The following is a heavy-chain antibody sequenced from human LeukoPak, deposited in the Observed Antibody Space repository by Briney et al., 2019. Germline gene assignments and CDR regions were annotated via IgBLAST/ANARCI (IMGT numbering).Heavy chain of an antibody. CDR1: GFPFNIFG. CDR2: LSRGGGST. CDR3: AKEQRIRHCSEGVCMEGYYFDY. J-gene: IGHJ4*02. D-gene: IGHD2-8*01. Sequence: GGSLRLSCTGSGFPFNIFGIHWVRQAPGQGLDWVSGLSRGGGSTNYADSVKGRFTISRDYSKNMLFLQMNSLRPEDTAVYYCAKEQRIRHCSEGVCMEGYYFDYWGQGSLVTVSS. V-gene: IGHV3-23*01.